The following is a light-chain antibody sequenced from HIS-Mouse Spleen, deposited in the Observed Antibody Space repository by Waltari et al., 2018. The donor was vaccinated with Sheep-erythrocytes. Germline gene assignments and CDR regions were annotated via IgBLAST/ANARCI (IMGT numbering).Light chain of an antibody. CDR1: SSDVGSYNL. CDR3: CSYAGSSTWV. CDR2: EGS. V-gene: IGLV2-23*01. Sequence: QSALTQPAPVSGSPGQSITIACTGTSSDVGSYNLVSWYQQHPGKAPNLMIYEGSKRPSGVSNRFAGSNSGNTASRTISGLQAEDEADYYCCSYAGSSTWVFGGGTKLTVL. J-gene: IGLJ3*02.